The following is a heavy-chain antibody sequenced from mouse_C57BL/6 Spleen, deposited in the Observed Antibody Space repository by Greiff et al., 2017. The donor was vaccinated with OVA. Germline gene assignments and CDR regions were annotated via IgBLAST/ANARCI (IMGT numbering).Heavy chain of an antibody. J-gene: IGHJ4*01. CDR3: ARGEGELGRDYYARDY. Sequence: QVQLKQSGPELVKPGASVKISCKASGYTFTDYYINWVKQRPGQGLEWIGWIFPGSGSTYYNEKFKGKATLPVDKSSSTAYMLLSSLTSEDSAVYFCARGEGELGRDYYARDYWGQGTSVTVSS. D-gene: IGHD4-1*01. CDR1: GYTFTDYY. CDR2: IFPGSGST. V-gene: IGHV1-75*01.